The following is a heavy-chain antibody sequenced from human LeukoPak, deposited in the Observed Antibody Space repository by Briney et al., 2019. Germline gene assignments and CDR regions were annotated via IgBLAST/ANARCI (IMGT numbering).Heavy chain of an antibody. V-gene: IGHV1-69*06. CDR1: GGTFSSYA. CDR2: IIPIFGTA. D-gene: IGHD6-19*01. Sequence: SVKVSCKASGGTFSSYAISWVRQAPGQGLEWMGGIIPIFGTANYAQKFQGRVTITADKSTSTAYMELSSLRSEDTAVYYCASSSGWFERAFDIWGQGTMVTVSS. J-gene: IGHJ3*02. CDR3: ASSSGWFERAFDI.